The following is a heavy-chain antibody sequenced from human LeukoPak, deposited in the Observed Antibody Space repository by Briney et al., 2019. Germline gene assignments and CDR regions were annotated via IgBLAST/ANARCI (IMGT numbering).Heavy chain of an antibody. V-gene: IGHV6-1*01. CDR3: ARGSMAIAAPNWFDP. D-gene: IGHD6-13*01. Sequence: SQTLSLTCAISGDSVSSNSTAWNWIRQSPSRGLEWLGRTYYRSKWYTDYAVSVKSRITINTDTSKNQFSLQLNSVTPEDTAVYYCARGSMAIAAPNWFDPWGQGTLVTVSS. J-gene: IGHJ5*02. CDR2: TYYRSKWYT. CDR1: GDSVSSNSTA.